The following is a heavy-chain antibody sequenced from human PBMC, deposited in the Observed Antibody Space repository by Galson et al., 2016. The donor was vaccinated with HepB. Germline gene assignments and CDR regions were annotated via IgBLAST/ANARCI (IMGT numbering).Heavy chain of an antibody. Sequence: SLRLPCAASGFTLSQNAMHWVRPAPGKGLEWVALISYDGSNKYYAASVKGRFPISRDNSKNTVYPQMNSLRAEDTALYYCAREMDGSSGWYWAAYLGLGGMDVWGQGTTVTVSS. CDR1: GFTLSQNA. J-gene: IGHJ6*02. D-gene: IGHD6-19*01. CDR2: ISYDGSNK. CDR3: AREMDGSSGWYWAAYLGLGGMDV. V-gene: IGHV3-30*04.